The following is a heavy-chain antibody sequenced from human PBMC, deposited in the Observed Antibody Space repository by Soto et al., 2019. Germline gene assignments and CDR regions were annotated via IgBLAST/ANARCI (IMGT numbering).Heavy chain of an antibody. J-gene: IGHJ4*02. D-gene: IGHD6-13*01. CDR1: GNVFSTYA. CDR2: VVPIFDTS. Sequence: ASVKVSCKTYGNVFSTYAISWVRQAPGQGLEWMGGVVPIFDTSKYAEKFQGRVTITADKSTSTAYMELSSLRSEDTAFYYCARGGALSTSWYWGDGLDSWGQGTQVTVSS. CDR3: ARGGALSTSWYWGDGLDS. V-gene: IGHV1-69*06.